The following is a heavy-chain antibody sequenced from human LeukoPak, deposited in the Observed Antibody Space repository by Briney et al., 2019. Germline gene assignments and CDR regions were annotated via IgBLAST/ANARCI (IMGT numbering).Heavy chain of an antibody. V-gene: IGHV3-21*01. CDR1: GFTFSSYS. Sequence: PGGSLRLSCAASGFTFSSYSMNWVRQAPGKGLEWVSSISSSSSYIYYADSVKGRFTISRDNAKNSLYLQMNSLRAEDTAVYYCARDEYSGYEFDYWGQGTLVTVSS. D-gene: IGHD5-12*01. CDR3: ARDEYSGYEFDY. J-gene: IGHJ4*02. CDR2: ISSSSSYI.